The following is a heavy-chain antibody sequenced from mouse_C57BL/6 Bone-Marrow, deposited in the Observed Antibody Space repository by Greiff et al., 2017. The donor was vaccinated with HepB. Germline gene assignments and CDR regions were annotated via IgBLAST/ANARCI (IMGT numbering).Heavy chain of an antibody. CDR2: ISDGGSYT. CDR3: ARDRGRGDYAMDY. V-gene: IGHV5-4*01. CDR1: GFTFSSYA. Sequence: EVKVVESGGGLVKPGGSLKLSCAASGFTFSSYAMSWVRQTPEKRLEWVATISDGGSYTYYPDNVKGRFTISRDNAKNNLYLQMSHLKSEDTAMYYCARDRGRGDYAMDYWGQGTSVTVSS. J-gene: IGHJ4*01. D-gene: IGHD6-1*01.